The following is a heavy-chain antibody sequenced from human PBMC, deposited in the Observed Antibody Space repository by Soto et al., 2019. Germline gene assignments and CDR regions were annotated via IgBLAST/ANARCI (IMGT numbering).Heavy chain of an antibody. D-gene: IGHD6-13*01. CDR1: GYTFTSYG. Sequence: ASVKVSCKASGYTFTSYGISWVRQAPGQGLEWMGWISAHNGNTDYAQKFQGRVTMTTDTSTSTASMELRSLRSDDTAVYYCARGSYISSWYSLDYWGQGTLVTVYS. CDR3: ARGSYISSWYSLDY. CDR2: ISAHNGNT. V-gene: IGHV1-18*04. J-gene: IGHJ4*02.